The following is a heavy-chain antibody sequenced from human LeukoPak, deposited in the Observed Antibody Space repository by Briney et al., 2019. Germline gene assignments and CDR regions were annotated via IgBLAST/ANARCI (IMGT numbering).Heavy chain of an antibody. CDR2: INHSGST. CDR1: GGSFSGYY. Sequence: SETLSLACAVYGGSFSGYYWSRIRQPPGKGLEWIGEINHSGSTNYNPSLKSRVTISVDTSKNQFSLKLSSVTAADTAVYYCAKRITGTPFDIWGQGTMVTVSS. D-gene: IGHD1-20*01. V-gene: IGHV4-34*01. CDR3: AKRITGTPFDI. J-gene: IGHJ3*02.